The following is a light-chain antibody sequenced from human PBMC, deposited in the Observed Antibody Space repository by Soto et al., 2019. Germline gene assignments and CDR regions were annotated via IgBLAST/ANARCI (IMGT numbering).Light chain of an antibody. J-gene: IGLJ1*01. CDR3: SSYTSSGALYV. V-gene: IGLV2-14*03. CDR1: SSDVGDYNY. Sequence: QSVLTQPRSVSGSPGQSVTISCTGTSSDVGDYNYVSWYQQHPGKAPKLMIYDVSNRPSGVSNRFSGAKSGTTASLTISGLQAEDEADYYCSSYTSSGALYVFGTGTKVTVL. CDR2: DVS.